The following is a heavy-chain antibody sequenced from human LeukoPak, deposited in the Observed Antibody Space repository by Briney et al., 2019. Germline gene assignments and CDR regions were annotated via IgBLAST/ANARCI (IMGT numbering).Heavy chain of an antibody. CDR3: ARGYSSSWRARVPPNYFDY. CDR2: IIPIFGTA. Sequence: ASVKVSCKASGGTFSSYAFSWVRQAPGQGLEWMGGIIPIFGTANYAQKFQGRVTITADESTSTAYMELSSLRSEGTAVYYCARGYSSSWRARVPPNYFDYWGQGTLVTVSS. V-gene: IGHV1-69*13. D-gene: IGHD6-13*01. J-gene: IGHJ4*02. CDR1: GGTFSSYA.